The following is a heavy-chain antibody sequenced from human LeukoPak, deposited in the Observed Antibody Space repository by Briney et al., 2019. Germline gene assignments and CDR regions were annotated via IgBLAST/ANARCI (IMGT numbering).Heavy chain of an antibody. CDR3: ARDFRGIIAFDI. D-gene: IGHD3-10*01. Sequence: PSETLSLTCTVSGGSISSYYWTWIRQPAGKGLEWIGRIYASGSANYNPSLQSRVTMSVDTSKNQFSLKLSSVTAADTAVYYCARDFRGIIAFDIWGQGTMVTVSS. CDR2: IYASGSA. V-gene: IGHV4-4*07. J-gene: IGHJ3*02. CDR1: GGSISSYY.